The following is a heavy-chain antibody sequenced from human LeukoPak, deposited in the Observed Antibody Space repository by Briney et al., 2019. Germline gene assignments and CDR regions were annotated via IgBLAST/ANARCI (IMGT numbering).Heavy chain of an antibody. D-gene: IGHD3-9*01. J-gene: IGHJ4*02. V-gene: IGHV3-66*04. Sequence: GGSLRLSCAASGFTFSSYSMNWVRQAPGRGLEWVSIIYSGGATFYADSVKGRFTISRENSKNTLWLQMNSLRAEDTAVYYCARPHYDVLTGPFDYWGQGTLVTVSS. CDR3: ARPHYDVLTGPFDY. CDR2: IYSGGAT. CDR1: GFTFSSYS.